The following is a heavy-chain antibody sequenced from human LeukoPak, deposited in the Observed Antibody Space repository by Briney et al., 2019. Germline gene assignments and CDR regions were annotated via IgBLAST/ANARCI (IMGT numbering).Heavy chain of an antibody. D-gene: IGHD1-1*01. J-gene: IGHJ4*02. V-gene: IGHV3-30*02. Sequence: PGGSLRLSCAASGLTFSNYGMNWVRQAPGKGLEWLTFIRYDGTNTYYRDSVKGRFTISRDNSKNTLFLQMHGLRPEDTAVYYCAPEATNVAGSWGQGTLVIVSS. CDR3: APEATNVAGS. CDR2: IRYDGTNT. CDR1: GLTFSNYG.